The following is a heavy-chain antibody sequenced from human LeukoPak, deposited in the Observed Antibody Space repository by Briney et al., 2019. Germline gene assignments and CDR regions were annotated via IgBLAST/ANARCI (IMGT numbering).Heavy chain of an antibody. V-gene: IGHV3-21*01. D-gene: IGHD3-22*01. Sequence: GGSLRLSCAASGFTFSSYTMSWVRQAPGKGLEWVSSISSNGYYIYYADSLRGRFTISRDNAKNSLYLQVNSLRAEDTAVYYCAREAGYYHSSNRDAFDIWGQGTMVTVSS. CDR1: GFTFSSYT. J-gene: IGHJ3*02. CDR2: ISSNGYYI. CDR3: AREAGYYHSSNRDAFDI.